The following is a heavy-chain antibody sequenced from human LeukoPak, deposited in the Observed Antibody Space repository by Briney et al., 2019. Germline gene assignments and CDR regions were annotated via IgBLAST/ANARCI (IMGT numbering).Heavy chain of an antibody. D-gene: IGHD3-3*01. CDR2: ISYDGSNK. Sequence: GGSLRLSSAASGFTFSSYGMHWVRQAPGKGLEWVAVISYDGSNKYYADSVKGRFTISRDNSKNTLYLQMNSLRAEDTAVYYCAKDWRLDVWGQGTTVTVSS. J-gene: IGHJ6*02. V-gene: IGHV3-30*18. CDR1: GFTFSSYG. CDR3: AKDWRLDV.